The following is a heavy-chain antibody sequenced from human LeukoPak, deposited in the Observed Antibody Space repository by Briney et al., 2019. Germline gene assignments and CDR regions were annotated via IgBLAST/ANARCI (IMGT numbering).Heavy chain of an antibody. Sequence: SETLSLTCSVSGASITNYYWSWIRQAPRKGLEWIGYIYYSGNTNTYNPSLKSRATISLYTSRKYFSLELRSVTAADTAVYYCARGYNVIGLYNWFDPWGQGTLVTVSS. J-gene: IGHJ5*02. CDR2: IYYSGNT. CDR1: GASITNYY. CDR3: ARGYNVIGLYNWFDP. D-gene: IGHD1-1*01. V-gene: IGHV4-59*01.